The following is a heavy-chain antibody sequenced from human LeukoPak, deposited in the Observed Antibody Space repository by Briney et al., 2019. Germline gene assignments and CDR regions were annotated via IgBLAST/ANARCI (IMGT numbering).Heavy chain of an antibody. CDR1: GFTFSSYW. CDR3: ARDRNIVLMVYAMAYAFDI. Sequence: GGSLRLSCAASGFTFSSYWMSWVRQAPGKGLEWVANIKQDGSEKYYVDSVKGRFTISRDNAKNSLYLQMSSLRAEDTAVYYCARDRNIVLMVYAMAYAFDIWGQGTMVTVSS. J-gene: IGHJ3*02. D-gene: IGHD2-8*01. CDR2: IKQDGSEK. V-gene: IGHV3-7*01.